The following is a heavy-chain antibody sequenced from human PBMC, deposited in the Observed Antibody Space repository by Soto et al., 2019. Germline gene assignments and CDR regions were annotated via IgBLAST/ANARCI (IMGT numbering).Heavy chain of an antibody. Sequence: ITLKESGPTLVQPTQTLPLTCTLSGFSLNTGGVGVGWVRQPRGKAMEWLALIYWDDDERYRPSLRSRLNITKDTINNQVVLTMTNMDPEDTATYYCVRNWRYYGGDYYYGMDAWGQGTTVTVSS. CDR2: IYWDDDE. CDR3: VRNWRYYGGDYYYGMDA. D-gene: IGHD3-10*01. J-gene: IGHJ6*02. V-gene: IGHV2-5*02. CDR1: GFSLNTGGVG.